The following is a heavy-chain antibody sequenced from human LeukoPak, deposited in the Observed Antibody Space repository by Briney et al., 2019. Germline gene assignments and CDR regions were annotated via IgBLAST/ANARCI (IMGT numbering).Heavy chain of an antibody. Sequence: SVKVSCKASGGTFISYAISWVRQAPGQGLEWMGRIIPIFGTANYAQKFRGRVTITTDESTSTAYMELSSLRSEDTAVYYCAGRRDSYGRDPKPFDYWGQGTLVTVSS. CDR1: GGTFISYA. V-gene: IGHV1-69*05. CDR2: IIPIFGTA. D-gene: IGHD5-18*01. J-gene: IGHJ4*02. CDR3: AGRRDSYGRDPKPFDY.